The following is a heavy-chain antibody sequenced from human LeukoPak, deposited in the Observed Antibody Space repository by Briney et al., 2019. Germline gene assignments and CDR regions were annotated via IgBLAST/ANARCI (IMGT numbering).Heavy chain of an antibody. CDR1: GYTFASYG. J-gene: IGHJ4*02. V-gene: IGHV1-18*01. CDR3: ATNIVVVTALQHEYYFDY. CDR2: ISAYNGNT. Sequence: GASVKVSCKASGYTFASYGISWVRQAPGQGLEWMGWISAYNGNTNYAQKLQGRVTMTTDTSSSTAYMELRSLRSEDTAVYYCATNIVVVTALQHEYYFDYWGQGTLVTVSS. D-gene: IGHD2-21*02.